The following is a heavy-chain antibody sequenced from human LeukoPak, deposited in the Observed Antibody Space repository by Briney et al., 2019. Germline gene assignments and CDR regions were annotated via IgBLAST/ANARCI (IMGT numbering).Heavy chain of an antibody. J-gene: IGHJ6*02. CDR2: ISAYNGNT. D-gene: IGHD2-2*01. CDR1: GYTFTSYG. Sequence: ASVKVSCTASGYTFTSYGISWVRQAPGQGLEWMGWISAYNGNTNYAQKLQGRVTMTTDTSTSTAYMELRSLRSDDTAVYYCARDNLLGYCSSTSCYGYYYYGMDVWGQGTTVTVSS. V-gene: IGHV1-18*01. CDR3: ARDNLLGYCSSTSCYGYYYYGMDV.